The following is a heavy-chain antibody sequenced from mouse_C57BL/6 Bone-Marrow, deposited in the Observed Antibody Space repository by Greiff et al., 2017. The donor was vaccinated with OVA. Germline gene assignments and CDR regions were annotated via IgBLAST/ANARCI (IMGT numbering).Heavy chain of an antibody. CDR1: GYTFTSYG. Sequence: VQLQQSGAELARPGASVKLSCKASGYTFTSYGISWVKQRTGQGLEWIGEIYPRSGNTYYNEKFKGKATLTADKSSSTAYMELRSLTSEDSAVYFCAREERYGNYFAYWGQGTLVTVSA. D-gene: IGHD2-10*02. V-gene: IGHV1-81*01. CDR2: IYPRSGNT. CDR3: AREERYGNYFAY. J-gene: IGHJ3*01.